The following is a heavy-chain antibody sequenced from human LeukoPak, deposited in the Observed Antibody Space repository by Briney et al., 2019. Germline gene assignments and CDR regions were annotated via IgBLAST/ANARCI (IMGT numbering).Heavy chain of an antibody. V-gene: IGHV4-59*01. Sequence: ETLSPTCTVSGGSISSYYWSWIRQPPGKGLEWIGYIYYSGSTNYNPSLKSRVTISVDTSKNQFSLKLSSVTAADTAVYYCARDRVGGSYDYWGQGTLVTVSS. CDR2: IYYSGST. CDR3: ARDRVGGSYDY. J-gene: IGHJ4*02. D-gene: IGHD1-26*01. CDR1: GGSISSYY.